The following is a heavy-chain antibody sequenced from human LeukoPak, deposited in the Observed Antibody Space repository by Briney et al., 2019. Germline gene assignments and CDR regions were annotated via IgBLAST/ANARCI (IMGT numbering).Heavy chain of an antibody. Sequence: SETLSLTCTVSGGSTSTDYWSWIRQTPGKGLEWIAYIYYSGSTHYNPSLKSRVTISIDTSKNQFSLRLNSVTAADTAVYYCARVVRYFDYLLDTKNSYYYYMDVWGKGTTVTVSS. D-gene: IGHD3-9*01. CDR1: GGSTSTDY. V-gene: IGHV4-59*01. J-gene: IGHJ6*03. CDR3: ARVVRYFDYLLDTKNSYYYYMDV. CDR2: IYYSGST.